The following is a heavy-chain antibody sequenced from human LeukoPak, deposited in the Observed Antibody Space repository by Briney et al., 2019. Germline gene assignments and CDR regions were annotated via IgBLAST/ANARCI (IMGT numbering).Heavy chain of an antibody. D-gene: IGHD6-19*01. CDR1: GFTFDDYG. CDR2: INRNGGST. CDR3: VTTPRLADY. J-gene: IGHJ4*02. V-gene: IGHV3-20*04. Sequence: GGSLRLSCAASGFTFDDYGMSWVRQAPGKGLEWVSGINRNGGSTGYADSVKGRFTISRDNAKNSLYLQMNSLRAEDTAVYYCVTTPRLADYWGQGTLVTVSS.